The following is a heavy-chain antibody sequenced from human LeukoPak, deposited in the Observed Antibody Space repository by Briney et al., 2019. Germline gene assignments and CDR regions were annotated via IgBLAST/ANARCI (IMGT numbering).Heavy chain of an antibody. Sequence: GGSLRLSCAASGFTFSDYYMSWIRQAPGKGLEWVSYISSSGSTIYYADSVKGRFTISRDNSKNTLFLQMNSLRVDDTAIFYCARSRISSDYYYFDSWGQGTLVTVSS. CDR1: GFTFSDYY. CDR2: ISSSGSTI. J-gene: IGHJ4*02. D-gene: IGHD4-17*01. CDR3: ARSRISSDYYYFDS. V-gene: IGHV3-11*04.